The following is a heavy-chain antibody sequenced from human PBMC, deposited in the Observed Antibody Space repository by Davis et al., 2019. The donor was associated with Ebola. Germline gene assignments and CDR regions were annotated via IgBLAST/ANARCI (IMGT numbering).Heavy chain of an antibody. CDR3: ARGFSVEPLFDI. D-gene: IGHD1-14*01. CDR2: IIPIFGTT. V-gene: IGHV1-69*13. CDR1: GGTFSSYA. J-gene: IGHJ3*02. Sequence: SVKVSCKASGGTFSSYAISWVRQAPGQGLEWMGGIIPIFGTTNYAQKFQGRVTITADESTSTAYMELSSLRSEDTAVYYCARGFSVEPLFDIWGQGTMVTVSS.